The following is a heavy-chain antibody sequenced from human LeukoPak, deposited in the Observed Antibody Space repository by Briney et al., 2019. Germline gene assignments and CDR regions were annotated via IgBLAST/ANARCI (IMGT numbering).Heavy chain of an antibody. CDR3: ASTLNLRWPTRGDY. Sequence: NPSETLSLTCTVSGGSISSSSYYWGWIRQPPGKGLEWIGSTYYSGSTYYNPSLKSRVTISVDTSKNQFSLKLSSVTAADTAVYHCASTLNLRWPTRGDYWGQGTLVTASS. CDR2: TYYSGST. D-gene: IGHD4-23*01. V-gene: IGHV4-39*01. J-gene: IGHJ4*02. CDR1: GGSISSSSYY.